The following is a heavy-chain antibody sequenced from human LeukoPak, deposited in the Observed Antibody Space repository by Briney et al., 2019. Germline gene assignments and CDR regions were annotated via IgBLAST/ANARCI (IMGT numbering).Heavy chain of an antibody. CDR1: AGSISSYY. V-gene: IGHV4-4*07. J-gene: IGHJ3*02. D-gene: IGHD6-25*01. CDR2: IYTSGST. CDR3: ARDSGSFGNIGGDAFDI. Sequence: SETLSLTCPVAAGSISSYYWSWVRQPAGKGLEWIGRIYTSGSTNYNPSLKSRVTMSVDTSKNQFSLKLSSVTAADTAVYYCARDSGSFGNIGGDAFDIWGQGTMVTVSS.